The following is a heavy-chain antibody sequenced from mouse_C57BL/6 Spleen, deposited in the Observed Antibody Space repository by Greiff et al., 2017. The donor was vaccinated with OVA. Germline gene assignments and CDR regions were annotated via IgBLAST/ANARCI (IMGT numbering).Heavy chain of an antibody. V-gene: IGHV1-39*01. D-gene: IGHD5-1*01. CDR3: GSNYVDY. CDR2: INPDYGTT. CDR1: GYSFTDYD. Sequence: VQLQQSGAELVKPGASVKLSCKASGYSFTDYDMNWVKQSHGQGLEWIGEINPDYGTTSYNEKFKGKATLTIDTSSSTAYMQLNSLTSEDSAVYYCGSNYVDYWGKGTTLTVSS. J-gene: IGHJ2*01.